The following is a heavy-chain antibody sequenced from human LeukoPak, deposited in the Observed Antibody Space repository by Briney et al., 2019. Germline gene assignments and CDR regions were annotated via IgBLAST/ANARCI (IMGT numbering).Heavy chain of an antibody. V-gene: IGHV1-69*04. CDR3: ARCKSWYNNLFDP. J-gene: IGHJ5*02. Sequence: ATVKVSCKASGGTFSSYAISWVRQAPGQGLEWMGRIIPILGIANYAQKFQGRVTITADKSTSTAYMELRSLRSDDTAVYYCARCKSWYNNLFDPWGQGTLVTVSS. CDR1: GGTFSSYA. D-gene: IGHD6-13*01. CDR2: IIPILGIA.